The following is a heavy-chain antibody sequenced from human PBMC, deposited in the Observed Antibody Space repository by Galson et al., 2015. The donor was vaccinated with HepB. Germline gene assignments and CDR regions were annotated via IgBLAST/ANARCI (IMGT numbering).Heavy chain of an antibody. CDR1: GFTFSSYA. D-gene: IGHD2/OR15-2a*01. CDR2: IKQDGSAI. Sequence: SLRLSCAASGFTFSSYAMSWVRQAPGKGLDWVANIKQDGSAIFYMDSVKGRFTISRDNAKNSLYLQMNNLGAEDTAVYYCARYTAGNTFGNWGQGTLVTVSS. J-gene: IGHJ4*02. V-gene: IGHV3-7*01. CDR3: ARYTAGNTFGN.